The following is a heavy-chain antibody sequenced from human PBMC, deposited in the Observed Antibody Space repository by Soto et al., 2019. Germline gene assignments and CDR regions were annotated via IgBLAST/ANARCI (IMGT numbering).Heavy chain of an antibody. CDR2: IKSKSDGGTI. J-gene: IGHJ3*02. Sequence: VQLVESGGGLVKPGGSLRLSCAASGFTFTNAWMTWVRQGPGKGLEWVGRIKSKSDGGTIDYAAPVKGRFTISRDDSNNTLYLQINSLKTEDTAVYYCTTGPNLRPLAAFDIWGQGTVVTFSS. CDR3: TTGPNLRPLAAFDI. CDR1: GFTFTNAW. V-gene: IGHV3-15*01.